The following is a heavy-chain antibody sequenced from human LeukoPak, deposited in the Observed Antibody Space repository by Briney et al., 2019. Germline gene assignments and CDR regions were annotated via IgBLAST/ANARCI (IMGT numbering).Heavy chain of an antibody. CDR2: IYYSGST. CDR3: ARAIGRYDFWSGYYWKDSNDYYYYMDV. V-gene: IGHV4-39*01. CDR1: GGSISSSSYY. Sequence: SETLSLTCTVSGGSISSSSYYWGWIRQPPGKGLEWIGSIYYSGSTYYNPSLKSRVTISVDTSKNQFSLKLSSVTAADTAVYYCARAIGRYDFWSGYYWKDSNDYYYYMDVWGKGTTVTVSS. J-gene: IGHJ6*03. D-gene: IGHD3-3*01.